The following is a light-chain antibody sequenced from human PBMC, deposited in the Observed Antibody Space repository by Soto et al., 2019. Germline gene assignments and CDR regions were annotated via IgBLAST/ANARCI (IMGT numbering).Light chain of an antibody. CDR3: QVWDATSDHVV. CDR1: NVGSKT. V-gene: IGLV3-21*02. J-gene: IGLJ2*01. Sequence: SYELTQPPSVSVAPGQTARITCGGNNVGSKTVHWYQQKPGQAPVLVVYDDSDRPSGIPERFSGSNSGNTATLTISVVEAGDEAAYYCQVWDATSDHVVFGGGTQRTVL. CDR2: DDS.